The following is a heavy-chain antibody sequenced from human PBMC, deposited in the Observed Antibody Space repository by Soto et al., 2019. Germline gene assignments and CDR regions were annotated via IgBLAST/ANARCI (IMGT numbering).Heavy chain of an antibody. CDR2: ISWNSGSI. J-gene: IGHJ4*02. D-gene: IGHD2-2*01. Sequence: EVQLVESGGGLVQPGRSLRLSCAASGFTFDDYAMHWVRQAPGKGLEWVSGISWNSGSIGYADSVKGRFTISRDNAKNSLYLQMNSLRAEDTALYYCAKDISFRGYQLLSSGFDYWGQGTLVTVSS. CDR1: GFTFDDYA. CDR3: AKDISFRGYQLLSSGFDY. V-gene: IGHV3-9*01.